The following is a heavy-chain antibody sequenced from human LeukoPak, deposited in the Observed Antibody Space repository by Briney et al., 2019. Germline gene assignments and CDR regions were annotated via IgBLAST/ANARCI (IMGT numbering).Heavy chain of an antibody. D-gene: IGHD6-6*01. CDR3: ARDKGGSSED. V-gene: IGHV3-7*01. Sequence: GGSLRLSCAASGFMFSSYWMTWVRQAPGKGLEWVANIEGDGSEKQYVDSAKGRFTISRDNAKNSLYLQMNSLRDDDTAVYYCARDKGGSSEDWGQGTLVTVSS. J-gene: IGHJ4*02. CDR1: GFMFSSYW. CDR2: IEGDGSEK.